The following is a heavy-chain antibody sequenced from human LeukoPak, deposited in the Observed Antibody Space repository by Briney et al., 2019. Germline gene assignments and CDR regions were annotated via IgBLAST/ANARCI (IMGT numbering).Heavy chain of an antibody. Sequence: SETLSLTCTVSGGSISSSSYYWGWIRRPPGKGLEWIGSIYYSGSTYYNPSLKSRVTISVDTSKNQFSLKLSSVTAADTAVYYCARGPLWFGELLNFDYWGQGTLVTVSS. D-gene: IGHD3-10*01. V-gene: IGHV4-39*07. CDR2: IYYSGST. J-gene: IGHJ4*02. CDR1: GGSISSSSYY. CDR3: ARGPLWFGELLNFDY.